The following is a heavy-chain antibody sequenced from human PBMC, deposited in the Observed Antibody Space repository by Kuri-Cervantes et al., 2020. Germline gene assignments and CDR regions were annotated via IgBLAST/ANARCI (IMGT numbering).Heavy chain of an antibody. D-gene: IGHD6-19*01. Sequence: SQTLSLTCAVSGYSISSGYYWGWIRQPPGKGLEWIGEINHSGSTYYNPSLKSRVTISVDTSKNQFSLKLSSVTAADTAVYYCARKSSGWYGIDYWGQGTLVTVSS. CDR1: GYSISSGYY. V-gene: IGHV4-38-2*01. J-gene: IGHJ4*02. CDR3: ARKSSGWYGIDY. CDR2: INHSGST.